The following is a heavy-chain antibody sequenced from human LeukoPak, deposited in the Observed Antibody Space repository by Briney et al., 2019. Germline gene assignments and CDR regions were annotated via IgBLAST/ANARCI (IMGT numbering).Heavy chain of an antibody. CDR1: GFTFSSYS. Sequence: GGSLRLSCAASGFTFSSYSMNWVRQAPGKGLEWVSSISSSSSYIYYADSVKGRFTISRDNAKNSLYLRMNSLRAEDTAVYYCARDPPPIVVVPAASNWFDPWGQGTLVTVSS. CDR2: ISSSSSYI. V-gene: IGHV3-21*01. J-gene: IGHJ5*02. CDR3: ARDPPPIVVVPAASNWFDP. D-gene: IGHD2-2*01.